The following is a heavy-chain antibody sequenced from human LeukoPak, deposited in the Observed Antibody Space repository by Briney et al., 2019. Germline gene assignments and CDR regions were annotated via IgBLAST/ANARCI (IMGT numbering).Heavy chain of an antibody. D-gene: IGHD2-2*02. Sequence: ASVKVSCKASGYTFTSYDINWVRQATGQGLEWMGWMNPNSGNTGYAQKFQGRVTMTRNTSISTAYMELSSLRSEDTAVYYCARVWGYGTGPNCYMWLGCYGSCMVVCGNGTPVTVSS. CDR2: MNPNSGNT. V-gene: IGHV1-8*01. CDR1: GYTFTSYD. J-gene: IGHJ6*03. CDR3: ARVWGYGTGPNCYMWLGCYGSCMVV.